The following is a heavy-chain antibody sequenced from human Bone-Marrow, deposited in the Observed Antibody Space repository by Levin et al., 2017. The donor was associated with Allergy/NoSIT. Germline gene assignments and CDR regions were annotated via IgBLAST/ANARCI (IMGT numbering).Heavy chain of an antibody. CDR2: IKQDGSDK. J-gene: IGHJ3*02. CDR1: GFTFSSYW. CDR3: ARLRDTTWMRDAFDI. V-gene: IGHV3-7*01. D-gene: IGHD2-2*01. Sequence: QTGGSLRLSCVTSGFTFSSYWMSWVRQAPGKGLEWVANIKQDGSDKYYVDSVKGRFTISRDNTKNSLYLQMNSLRAEDTAMYYCARLRDTTWMRDAFDIWGQGTMVTVSS.